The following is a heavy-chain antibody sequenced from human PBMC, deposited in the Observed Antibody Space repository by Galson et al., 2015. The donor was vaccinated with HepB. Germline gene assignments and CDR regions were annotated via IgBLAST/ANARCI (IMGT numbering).Heavy chain of an antibody. D-gene: IGHD5-18*01. Sequence: SLRLSCAASGFTFSGCEMHWVRQAPGKGLECVSYISSSGHSIYYLDSVKGRFVISRDDAKNSLYLQMNSLRAEDTGIYYCARGRFNYGYFIDFWGQGILVTVSS. V-gene: IGHV3-48*03. CDR2: ISSSGHSI. CDR1: GFTFSGCE. J-gene: IGHJ4*02. CDR3: ARGRFNYGYFIDF.